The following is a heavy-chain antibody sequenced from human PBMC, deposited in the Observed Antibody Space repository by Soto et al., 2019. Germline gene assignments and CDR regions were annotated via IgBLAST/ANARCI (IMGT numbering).Heavy chain of an antibody. V-gene: IGHV3-30*18. D-gene: IGHD6-19*01. CDR2: ISYDGSNK. CDR3: AKEGQWLAPDY. J-gene: IGHJ4*02. CDR1: GFTFSSYG. Sequence: QVQLVESGGGVVQPGRSLRLSCAASGFTFSSYGMHWVRQAPGKGLEWVAVISYDGSNKYYADSVKGRFTISRDNSKNTLYLKMNSLRAEDTAVYYCAKEGQWLAPDYWGQRTLVTVSS.